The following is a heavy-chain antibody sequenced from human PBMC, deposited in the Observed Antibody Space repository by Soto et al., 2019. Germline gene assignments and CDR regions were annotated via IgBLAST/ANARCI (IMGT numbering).Heavy chain of an antibody. V-gene: IGHV3-21*01. CDR2: INPSSSHI. CDR1: GFTFSTYH. Sequence: EVQLVESGGGLVMPGGSLRLSCAASGFTFSTYHMNWVRQAPGKGLEWVSSINPSSSHIYYADSVRGRFTISRDNSKNSMDLHMNSLRTEDAAVYYCARGYCAGGGCYLRRDDIDVWGQGTMVTVSS. CDR3: ARGYCAGGGCYLRRDDIDV. D-gene: IGHD2-8*02. J-gene: IGHJ3*01.